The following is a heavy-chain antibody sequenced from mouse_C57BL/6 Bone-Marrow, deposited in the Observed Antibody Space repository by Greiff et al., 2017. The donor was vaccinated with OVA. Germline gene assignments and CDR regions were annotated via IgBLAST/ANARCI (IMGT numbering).Heavy chain of an antibody. CDR3: ARHRYYGSSHYFDY. J-gene: IGHJ2*01. Sequence: EVKLVESGGGLVQPGGSLKLSCAASGFTFSDYGMAWVRQAPRKGPEWVAFISNLAYSIYYADTVTGRFTISRENAKNTLYLEMSSLRSEDTAMYYCARHRYYGSSHYFDYWGQGTTLTVSS. V-gene: IGHV5-15*01. CDR1: GFTFSDYG. D-gene: IGHD1-1*01. CDR2: ISNLAYSI.